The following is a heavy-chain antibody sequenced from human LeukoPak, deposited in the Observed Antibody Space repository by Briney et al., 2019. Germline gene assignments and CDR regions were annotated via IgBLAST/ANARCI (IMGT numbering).Heavy chain of an antibody. CDR1: GFSLSTSGVG. CDR3: AHRQFDTSDFDY. D-gene: IGHD3-22*01. Sequence: SGLTLANPTQTLTLTCPFSGFSLSTSGVGVGWIRQPPGKALEWLALLYWDDDKRYSPSLKSRLTITKDASKNQAVLTMTNMDPVDTATYYCAHRQFDTSDFDYWGQATLVTVSS. V-gene: IGHV2-5*02. CDR2: LYWDDDK. J-gene: IGHJ4*02.